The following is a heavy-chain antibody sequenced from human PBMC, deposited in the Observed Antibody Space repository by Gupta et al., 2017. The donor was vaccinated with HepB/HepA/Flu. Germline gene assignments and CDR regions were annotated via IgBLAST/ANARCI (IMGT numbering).Heavy chain of an antibody. CDR3: ARHLGPGSSSFWFDP. Sequence: QLHLQESGPGLVKPSETLSLTCNVAGGSISTTPYYWAWIRQPPGKGLEWIGTISYIGNTYHNPSLKSRVTMSVDTSKNQFSLKLNSVTAADTAVYYCARHLGPGSSSFWFDPWSRGTLVTVSS. D-gene: IGHD6-6*01. CDR2: ISYIGNT. J-gene: IGHJ5*02. V-gene: IGHV4-39*01. CDR1: GGSISTTPYY.